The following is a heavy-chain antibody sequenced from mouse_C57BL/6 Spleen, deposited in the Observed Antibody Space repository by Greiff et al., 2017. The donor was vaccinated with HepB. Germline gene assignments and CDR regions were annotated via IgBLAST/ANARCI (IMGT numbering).Heavy chain of an antibody. CDR3: TRVYSSGYVGYAMDY. CDR1: GFTFSSYA. D-gene: IGHD3-2*02. Sequence: EVQRVESGEGLVKPGGSLKLSCAASGFTFSSYAMSWVRQTPEKRLEWVAYISSGGDYIYYADTVKGRFTISRDNARNTLYLQMSSLKSEDTAMYYCTRVYSSGYVGYAMDYWGQGTSVTVSS. V-gene: IGHV5-9-1*02. CDR2: ISSGGDYI. J-gene: IGHJ4*01.